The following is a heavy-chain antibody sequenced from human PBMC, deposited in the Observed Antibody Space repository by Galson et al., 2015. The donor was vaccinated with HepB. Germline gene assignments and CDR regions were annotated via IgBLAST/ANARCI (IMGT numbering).Heavy chain of an antibody. CDR1: GFTFSSYV. Sequence: SLRLSCAASGFTFSSYVMHWVRQAPGKGLEWVACISYDGSDKYYADSVKGRFTISRDNSRNALYLQMNSLRTEDTAVYYCAKEKVNYFDHWGQGTLVTASS. J-gene: IGHJ4*02. V-gene: IGHV3-30*18. CDR2: ISYDGSDK. CDR3: AKEKVNYFDH.